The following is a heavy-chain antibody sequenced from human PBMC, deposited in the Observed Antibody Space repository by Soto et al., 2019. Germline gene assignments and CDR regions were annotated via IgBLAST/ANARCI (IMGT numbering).Heavy chain of an antibody. J-gene: IGHJ6*03. D-gene: IGHD6-13*01. V-gene: IGHV3-64*01. Sequence: EAQLVESGGGLVQPGGSLRLSCAASGFTFSNYEMHWVRQAPGKGLEYVSGISNNGAHTDYAKSVKGRFTISRDNAENTLYLQMDSLRHADMALYYCARRGYGSIWLNVYIDVWGKGTTVTVSS. CDR2: ISNNGAHT. CDR1: GFTFSNYE. CDR3: ARRGYGSIWLNVYIDV.